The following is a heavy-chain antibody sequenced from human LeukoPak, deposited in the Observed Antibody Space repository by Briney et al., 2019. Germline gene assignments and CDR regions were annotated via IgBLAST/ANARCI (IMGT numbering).Heavy chain of an antibody. CDR1: GGSISSYY. V-gene: IGHV4-59*01. CDR2: IYDSGSA. CDR3: ARVGVDYGGNVLKYFFDY. Sequence: SETLSLTCTVSGGSISSYYWSWIRQPPGKGLEWIGNIYDSGSANYNPSLKSRVVISVDTSKDQFSLNLTPVTAADTAVYYCARVGVDYGGNVLKYFFDYWGQGTLVTVSS. J-gene: IGHJ4*02. D-gene: IGHD4-23*01.